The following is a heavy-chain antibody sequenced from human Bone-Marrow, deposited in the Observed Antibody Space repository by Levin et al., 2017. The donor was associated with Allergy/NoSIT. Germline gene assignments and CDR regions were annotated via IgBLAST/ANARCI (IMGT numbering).Heavy chain of an antibody. J-gene: IGHJ6*02. D-gene: IGHD3-10*01. Sequence: KISCKASGGTFNTYAFTWVRQAPGQGLECMGGIIPLFGEADYAQKFHGRVTMTEDTSTEIVYLELSSLRSEDTAVYYCATGLKLARGYYYFGLDVWGQGTPVTVS. CDR2: IIPLFGEA. CDR1: GGTFNTYA. CDR3: ATGLKLARGYYYFGLDV. V-gene: IGHV1-69*06.